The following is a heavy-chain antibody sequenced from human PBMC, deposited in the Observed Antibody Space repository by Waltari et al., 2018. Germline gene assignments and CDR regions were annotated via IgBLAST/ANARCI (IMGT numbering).Heavy chain of an antibody. J-gene: IGHJ3*02. CDR2: IYHSGST. CDR3: ARGYGSGSYYDDAFDI. CDR1: GYSISSGYY. D-gene: IGHD3-10*01. Sequence: QVQLQESGPGLVKPSETLSLTCAVSGYSISSGYYWGWIRQPPGKGLEWIGSIYHSGSTYYNPSLKSRVTISGDTSKNQFSLKLSSVTAADTAVYYCARGYGSGSYYDDAFDIWGQGTMVTVSS. V-gene: IGHV4-38-2*01.